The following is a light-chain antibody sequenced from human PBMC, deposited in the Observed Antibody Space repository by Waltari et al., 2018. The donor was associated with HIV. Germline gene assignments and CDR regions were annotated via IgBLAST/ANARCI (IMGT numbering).Light chain of an antibody. CDR2: GNS. Sequence: QSVLKQPPSVSGAPGQRVTISCTGSNPNIGSVYDVHWYQQVPGTFPKLLIYGNSNRPSGVPDRISGSKSGSSASLAISGLQADDEADYYCQSYDSSLSGFIFGTGTRVTVL. CDR3: QSYDSSLSGFI. J-gene: IGLJ1*01. CDR1: NPNIGSVYD. V-gene: IGLV1-40*01.